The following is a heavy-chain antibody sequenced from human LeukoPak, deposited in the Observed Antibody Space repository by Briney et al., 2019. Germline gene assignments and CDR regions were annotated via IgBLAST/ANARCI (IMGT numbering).Heavy chain of an antibody. Sequence: PTASVKVSCSTSGYTLTSYYMHWVRQAPGQGLEWMRVINPSGGTTTYAEKFEGRVTMTRDMSTSTVYMELSSLRSEDTAVYYCARVVVPASYSDYWGQGTLVTVSS. V-gene: IGHV1-46*01. CDR3: ARVVVPASYSDY. D-gene: IGHD2-2*01. CDR1: GYTLTSYY. J-gene: IGHJ4*02. CDR2: INPSGGTT.